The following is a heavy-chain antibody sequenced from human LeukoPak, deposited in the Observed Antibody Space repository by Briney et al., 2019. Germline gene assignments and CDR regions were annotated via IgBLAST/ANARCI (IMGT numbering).Heavy chain of an antibody. V-gene: IGHV3-30*02. CDR3: ARSRYFDWLPIYYFDY. CDR2: IRYDGSNK. J-gene: IGHJ4*02. Sequence: GGSLRLSCAASGFTFSSYGMHWVRQAPGKGLEWVAFIRYDGSNKYYADSVKGRFTISRDNSKNTLYLQMNSLRAEDTAVYYCARSRYFDWLPIYYFDYWGQGTLVTVSS. D-gene: IGHD3-9*01. CDR1: GFTFSSYG.